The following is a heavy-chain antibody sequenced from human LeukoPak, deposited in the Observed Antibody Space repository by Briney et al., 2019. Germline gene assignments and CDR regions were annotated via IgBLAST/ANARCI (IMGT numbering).Heavy chain of an antibody. CDR3: ARDPVGGRPSD. D-gene: IGHD1-26*01. CDR2: VNGDGSYT. CDR1: GFTFRSYA. V-gene: IGHV3-74*01. Sequence: GGSLRLSCAASGFTFRSYAMSWVRQAPGKGLVWVSRVNGDGSYTNYADSVKGRFTISRDNAKNTLFLQMNSLRAEDTAVYYCARDPVGGRPSDWGQGTLVTVSS. J-gene: IGHJ4*02.